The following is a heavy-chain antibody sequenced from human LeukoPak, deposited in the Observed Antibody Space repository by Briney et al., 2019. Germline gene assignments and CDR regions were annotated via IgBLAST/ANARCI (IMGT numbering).Heavy chain of an antibody. Sequence: GGSLRLSCVASGFTFDNYNINWVRQAPGKGLEWLSCISSSSAYIHYADSVRGRFTISRDNAKNSVYLQMNSLRADDTAVYYCVRGGRNRSSAGNFDYWGQGTLVTVSS. J-gene: IGHJ4*02. D-gene: IGHD6-13*01. V-gene: IGHV3-21*06. CDR1: GFTFDNYN. CDR3: VRGGRNRSSAGNFDY. CDR2: ISSSSAYI.